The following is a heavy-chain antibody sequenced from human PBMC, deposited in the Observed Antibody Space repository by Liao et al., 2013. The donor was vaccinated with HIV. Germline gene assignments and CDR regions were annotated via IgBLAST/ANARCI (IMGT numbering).Heavy chain of an antibody. D-gene: IGHD5-24*01. CDR3: ARGIHGYNFLLY. V-gene: IGHV4-61*02. CDR1: GGSISSGTYY. Sequence: QVQLQESGPGLVKPSQTLSLICTVSGGSISSGTYYWNWIRQPAGKGLEWIGRIYNSGSTNYNPSLKSRVTMSVDASKNQFSLSLSSVTAADTAMYYCARGIHGYNFLLYWGQGVLVTVSS. J-gene: IGHJ4*02. CDR2: IYNSGST.